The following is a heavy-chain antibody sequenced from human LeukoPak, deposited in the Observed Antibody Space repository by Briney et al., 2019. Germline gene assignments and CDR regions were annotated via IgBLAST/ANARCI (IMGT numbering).Heavy chain of an antibody. Sequence: AESLTLTCAVYGWSFSSYYRRWIRQPPGKGLEWVGEINHGGSTNYNPSLKSRVTISVDTSKNQFSLKLSSVTAADTAVYYCARGRGGGSKPLDYWGQGTLVTVSS. V-gene: IGHV4-34*01. CDR1: GWSFSSYY. J-gene: IGHJ4*02. CDR3: ARGRGGGSKPLDY. D-gene: IGHD1-26*01. CDR2: INHGGST.